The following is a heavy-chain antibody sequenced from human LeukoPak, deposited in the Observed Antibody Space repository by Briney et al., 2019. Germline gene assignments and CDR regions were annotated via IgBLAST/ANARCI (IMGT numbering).Heavy chain of an antibody. V-gene: IGHV3-23*01. D-gene: IGHD1-14*01. CDR1: GFTFSSYA. Sequence: PGGSLRLSCAASGFTFSSYAMSWVRQAPGKGLEWVSGISGSGGTTYYADSVKGRFTISRDNSKNTLYLQMNSLRAEDTAVYYCAKNRGAPNYMDVWGKGTTVTVSS. CDR2: ISGSGGTT. J-gene: IGHJ6*03. CDR3: AKNRGAPNYMDV.